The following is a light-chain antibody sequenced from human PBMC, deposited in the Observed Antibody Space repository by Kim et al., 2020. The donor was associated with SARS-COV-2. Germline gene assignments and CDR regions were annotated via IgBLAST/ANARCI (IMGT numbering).Light chain of an antibody. CDR1: SLRSYY. CDR2: GKN. V-gene: IGLV3-19*01. J-gene: IGLJ2*01. Sequence: VALGKTVRITCQGDSLRSYYATWYQKKPGQAPILVIYGKNNRPSGIPDRFSGSSSGNTASLPITGTQAGDEADYYCNSRDSNNNVVFGGGTQLTVL. CDR3: NSRDSNNNVV.